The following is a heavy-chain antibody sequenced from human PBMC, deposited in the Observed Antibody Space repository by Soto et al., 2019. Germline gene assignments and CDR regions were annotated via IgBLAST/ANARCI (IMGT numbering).Heavy chain of an antibody. D-gene: IGHD2-8*01. V-gene: IGHV4-39*01. CDR2: IYSNGVA. CDR3: ARGVYAQGHYVS. CDR1: GGSISSTNSY. J-gene: IGHJ4*02. Sequence: QLQLQESGPGLVKPSETLSLTCTVSGGSISSTNSYWGWIRQPPGKGLDWIGIIYSNGVAFYSPSLGSRVTMSIDTPNNQVSLRLNSVSAADTALYYCARGVYAQGHYVSWGLGTLVTVSS.